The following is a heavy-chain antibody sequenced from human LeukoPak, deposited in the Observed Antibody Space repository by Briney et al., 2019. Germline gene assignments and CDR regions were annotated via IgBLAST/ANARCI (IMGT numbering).Heavy chain of an antibody. D-gene: IGHD6-19*01. CDR1: GYTFTSYG. V-gene: IGHV1-69*13. J-gene: IGHJ6*03. Sequence: SVKVSCKASGYTFTSYGISWVRQAPGQGLEWMGGIIPIFGTANYAQKFQGRVTITADESTSTAYMELSSLRSDDTAVYYCARVVSSGHYYYYYMDVWGKGTTVTVSS. CDR3: ARVVSSGHYYYYYMDV. CDR2: IIPIFGTA.